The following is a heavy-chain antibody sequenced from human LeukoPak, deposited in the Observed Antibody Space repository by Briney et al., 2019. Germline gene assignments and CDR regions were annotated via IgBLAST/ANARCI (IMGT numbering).Heavy chain of an antibody. CDR2: IYSGGST. J-gene: IGHJ4*02. Sequence: PGGSLRLSCAASGFTVSSNYINWVRQAPGKGLEWVSVIYSGGSTYYADSVKGRFTISRDNSKNTLFLQMNSLRAEDTAVYYCARSVYNSSWFADYWGQGTLVTVSS. V-gene: IGHV3-66*01. CDR1: GFTVSSNY. CDR3: ARSVYNSSWFADY. D-gene: IGHD6-13*01.